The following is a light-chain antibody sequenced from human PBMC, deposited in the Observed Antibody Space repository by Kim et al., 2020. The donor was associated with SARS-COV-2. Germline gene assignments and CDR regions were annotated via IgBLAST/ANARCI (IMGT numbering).Light chain of an antibody. CDR3: HQYAGAPWA. V-gene: IGKV3-20*01. CDR1: QSISSN. J-gene: IGKJ1*01. Sequence: LSPVQRATLSCRASQSISSNVVWTQHRPGQSPRLLIYSASTRAAGIPGRFSGSGSGTDFTLTINRLGPEDVAVYYCHQYAGAPWALGQGTKVEIK. CDR2: SAS.